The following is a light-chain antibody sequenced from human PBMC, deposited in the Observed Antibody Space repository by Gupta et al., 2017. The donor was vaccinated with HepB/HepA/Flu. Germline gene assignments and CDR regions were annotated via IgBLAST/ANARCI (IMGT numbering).Light chain of an antibody. CDR2: AAS. CDR1: QGISNY. J-gene: IGKJ4*01. V-gene: IGKV1-27*01. CDR3: NS. Sequence: DIQMTQSPSSLSASVGDRVTITCRASQGISNYLAWYQQKPGKVPKLLIYAASTLQSGVPSRFSGSGSGTDFTRNISGLQHEEVENYYSNSFGGGTKVEIK.